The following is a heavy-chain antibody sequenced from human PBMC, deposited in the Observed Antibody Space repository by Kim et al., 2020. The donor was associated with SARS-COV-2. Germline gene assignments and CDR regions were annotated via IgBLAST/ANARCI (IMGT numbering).Heavy chain of an antibody. J-gene: IGHJ5*02. CDR3: ARDDKPHHWFDP. V-gene: IGHV3-11*01. CDR2: IGSSGNNI. Sequence: GSLRLSCAAYGFTFSDYYMSWIRQAPGKGLEWIAYIGSSGNNIFYADSVKGRFVMSRDNEKKLLYLQMNSLGVDDTAVYYCARDDKPHHWFDPWGQGTQVTVSS. CDR1: GFTFSDYY.